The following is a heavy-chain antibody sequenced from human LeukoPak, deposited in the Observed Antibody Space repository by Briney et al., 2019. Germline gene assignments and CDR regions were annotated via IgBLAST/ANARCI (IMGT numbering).Heavy chain of an antibody. CDR1: GFTFSSYA. CDR3: ARSIQLWSGGCAELDY. J-gene: IGHJ4*02. Sequence: GGSLRLSCAASGFTFSSYAMSWLRQAPGKGLAWVSAIRVSDCTTFYPASVKGRFTISRDNAKNSLYLQVNSLRAGNTAVYYCARSIQLWSGGCAELDYWGRRTLVTVS. D-gene: IGHD5-18*01. V-gene: IGHV3-23*01. CDR2: IRVSDCTT.